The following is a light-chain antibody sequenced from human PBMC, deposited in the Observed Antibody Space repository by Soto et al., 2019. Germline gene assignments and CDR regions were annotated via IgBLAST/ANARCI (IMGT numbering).Light chain of an antibody. V-gene: IGKV1-9*01. CDR3: QQLNNYPRS. Sequence: IQLTQSPSSLSASVGDRVTISCRASQGISSYLAWYQQKPGKAPNLLIYAASTLQGGVPSRFSGSGSGTDFTLTISSLQPEDFATYYCQQLNNYPRSFGGGTRVEIK. J-gene: IGKJ4*01. CDR2: AAS. CDR1: QGISSY.